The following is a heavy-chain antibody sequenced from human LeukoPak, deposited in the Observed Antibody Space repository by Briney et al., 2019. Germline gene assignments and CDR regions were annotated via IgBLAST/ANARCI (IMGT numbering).Heavy chain of an antibody. CDR3: AFSYCSSTSCYGTTK. D-gene: IGHD2-2*01. CDR2: MNPNSGNT. J-gene: IGHJ4*02. V-gene: IGHV1-8*01. Sequence: GASVKVSCKASGYTFTSYDINWVRQATGQGLEWMGWMNPNSGNTGYAQKFQGRVTMTRNTSISTAYMELSSLRSDDTAVYYCAFSYCSSTSCYGTTKWGQGTLVTVSS. CDR1: GYTFTSYD.